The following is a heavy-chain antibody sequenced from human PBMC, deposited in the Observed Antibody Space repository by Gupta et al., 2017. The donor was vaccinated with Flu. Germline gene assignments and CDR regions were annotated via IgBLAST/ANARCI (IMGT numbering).Heavy chain of an antibody. Sequence: QLQLQESGPGLVKPSETLSLTCTVSGCSISSSSYYWGWIRQPPGKGLEWIGSIYYSGSTYYNPSLKSRVTISVDTSKNQFSLKLSSVTAADTAVYYCARLGDYYYYGMDVWGQGTTVTVSS. D-gene: IGHD2-15*01. CDR2: IYYSGST. V-gene: IGHV4-39*01. CDR1: GCSISSSSYY. CDR3: ARLGDYYYYGMDV. J-gene: IGHJ6*02.